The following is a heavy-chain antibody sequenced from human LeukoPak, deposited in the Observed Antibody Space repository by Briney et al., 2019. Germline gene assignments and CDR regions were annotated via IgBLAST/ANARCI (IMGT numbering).Heavy chain of an antibody. Sequence: ASVKVPCKASGYTFTGYYMHWVRQAPGQGLERMGWINPNSGGTNYAQKFQGRVTMNRDTSISTAYMELSRLRSDDTAVYYCAREGIAVAGTVDYWGQGTLVTVSS. CDR1: GYTFTGYY. CDR3: AREGIAVAGTVDY. J-gene: IGHJ4*02. V-gene: IGHV1-2*02. CDR2: INPNSGGT. D-gene: IGHD6-19*01.